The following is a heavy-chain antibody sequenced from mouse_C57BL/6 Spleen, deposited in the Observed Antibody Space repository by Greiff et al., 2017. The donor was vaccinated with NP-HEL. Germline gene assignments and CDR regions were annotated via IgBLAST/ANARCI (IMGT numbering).Heavy chain of an antibody. J-gene: IGHJ1*03. CDR1: GFTFSSYA. Sequence: DVKLVESGEGLVKPGGSLKLSCAASGFTFSSYAMSWVRQTPEKRLEWVAYISSGGDYIYYPDTLKGRFTIARANDRNTLYLQMSSLKSEDTAMYYCTRGYSNYYWYFDVWGTGTTVTVSS. CDR3: TRGYSNYYWYFDV. CDR2: ISSGGDYI. V-gene: IGHV5-9-1*02. D-gene: IGHD2-5*01.